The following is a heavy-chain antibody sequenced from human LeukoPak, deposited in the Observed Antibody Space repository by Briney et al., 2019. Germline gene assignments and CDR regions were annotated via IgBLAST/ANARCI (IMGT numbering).Heavy chain of an antibody. CDR2: ISYDGSNK. CDR1: GFTFSSYA. D-gene: IGHD3-22*01. J-gene: IGHJ6*02. V-gene: IGHV3-30*04. CDR3: ARARDYYDSSGPSYYYYGMDV. Sequence: PGRSLRLSCAASGFTFSSYAMHWVRQAPGKGLEWVAVISYDGSNKYYADSVKGRFTISRDNSKNTLYLQMNSLRAGDTAVYYCARARDYYDSSGPSYYYYGMDVWGQGTTVTVSS.